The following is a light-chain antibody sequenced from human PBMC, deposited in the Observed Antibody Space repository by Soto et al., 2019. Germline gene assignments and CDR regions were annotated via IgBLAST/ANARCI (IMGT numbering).Light chain of an antibody. CDR1: SSNVGSYY. CDR3: ATWDNSLSAAL. CDR2: DDN. Sequence: QLVLTQPPSVSAAPGQKVTISCSGSSSNVGSYYVSWYQQAPGTAPKLLIYDDNKRPSGIPDRFSGSKSGTSATLGITRLQTGDEADYYCATWDNSLSAALFGGGTKLTVL. J-gene: IGLJ2*01. V-gene: IGLV1-51*01.